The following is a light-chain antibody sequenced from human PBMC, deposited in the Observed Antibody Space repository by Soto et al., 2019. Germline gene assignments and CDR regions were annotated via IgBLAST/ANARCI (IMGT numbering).Light chain of an antibody. CDR2: DVH. V-gene: IGLV2-14*01. CDR3: ASYTRTTTLV. Sequence: QSVLTQPASVSGSPGQSITISCTGTISDIGGYNFISWYQHHPGKAPKLVIYDVHNRPSGISYRFSGSKSGNTASLTISGLQAEDEADYYCASYTRTTTLVFGGGTKLTVL. CDR1: ISDIGGYNF. J-gene: IGLJ2*01.